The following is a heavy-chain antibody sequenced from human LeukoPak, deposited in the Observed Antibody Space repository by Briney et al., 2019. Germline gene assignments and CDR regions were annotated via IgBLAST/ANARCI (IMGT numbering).Heavy chain of an antibody. CDR1: GGSFSGYY. D-gene: IGHD6-13*01. CDR3: ASIPRRIAAAGPPWNAFDI. Sequence: SETLSLTCAVYGGSFSGYYWSWIRQPPGKGLEWIGEINHSGSTNYNPSLKSRVTISVDTSKNQFSLKLSSVAAADTAVYYCASIPRRIAAAGPPWNAFDIWGQGTMVTVSS. J-gene: IGHJ3*02. V-gene: IGHV4-34*01. CDR2: INHSGST.